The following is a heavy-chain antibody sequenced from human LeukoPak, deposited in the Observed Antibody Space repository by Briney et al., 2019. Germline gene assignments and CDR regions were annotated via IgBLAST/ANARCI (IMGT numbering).Heavy chain of an antibody. CDR2: IYYSGST. J-gene: IGHJ6*02. Sequence: PSETLSLTCTVSGGSISSYYWSWIRQPPGKGLEWIGYIYYSGSTNYNPSLKSRVTISVDTSKNQFSLKLSSVTAADTAVYYCAGGYSSSWYGGTSYYYGMDVWGQGTTVTVSS. CDR1: GGSISSYY. CDR3: AGGYSSSWYGGTSYYYGMDV. D-gene: IGHD6-13*01. V-gene: IGHV4-59*01.